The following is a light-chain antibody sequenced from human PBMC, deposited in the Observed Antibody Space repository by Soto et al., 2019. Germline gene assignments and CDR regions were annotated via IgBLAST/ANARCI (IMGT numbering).Light chain of an antibody. CDR2: GAS. V-gene: IGKV3-20*01. CDR1: QSVSSSY. CDR3: QQSGSSSGWT. J-gene: IGKJ1*01. Sequence: EIVLTQSPGTLSLSPGERATLSCRASQSVSSSYLAWYQQKPGQAPRLLIYGASSRATGIPDRFSGSGSGTEFTLTISRLEPEDFAVYYCQQSGSSSGWTFGQGTKVEIK.